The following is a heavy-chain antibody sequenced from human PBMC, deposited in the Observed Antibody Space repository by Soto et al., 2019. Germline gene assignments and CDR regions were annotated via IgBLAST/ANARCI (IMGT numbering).Heavy chain of an antibody. CDR3: SRGRPPRY. V-gene: IGHV4-34*10. CDR2: IDHSGTT. J-gene: IGHJ4*02. Sequence: SETLSLTCVVSDGSFSGYYWSWIRQPPGKGLEWIGDIDHSGTTHYNPSLESRLTISVATSKNHFSLSLSSVTAADAGTYFCSRGRPPRYWGQGTLVTVYS. CDR1: DGSFSGYY.